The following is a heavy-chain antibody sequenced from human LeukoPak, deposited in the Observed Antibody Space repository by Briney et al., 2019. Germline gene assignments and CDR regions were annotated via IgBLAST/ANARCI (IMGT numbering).Heavy chain of an antibody. D-gene: IGHD5-12*01. V-gene: IGHV1-69*04. J-gene: IGHJ4*02. CDR2: IIPILGIA. Sequence: SVKVSCKASGGTFSSYAISWVRQAPGQGLEWMGRIIPILGIANYAQKFQGRVTITADKSTSTAYMELSSLRSEDTAVYYCARIPSTGYGDYWGQGTLVTVSS. CDR3: ARIPSTGYGDY. CDR1: GGTFSSYA.